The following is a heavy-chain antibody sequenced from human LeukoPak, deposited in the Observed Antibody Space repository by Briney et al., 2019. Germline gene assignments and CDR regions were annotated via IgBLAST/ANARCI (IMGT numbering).Heavy chain of an antibody. V-gene: IGHV1-2*02. CDR2: INPNSGGT. CDR1: GYTFTGYY. CDR3: ARVLRFLEWSFDY. J-gene: IGHJ4*02. D-gene: IGHD3-3*01. Sequence: ASVKVSCKASGYTFTGYYMHWVRQAPGQGLEWMGWINPNSGGTNYAQKFQGRVTMTRHTSISTAYMELSRLRSDDTAVYYCARVLRFLEWSFDYWGQGTLVTVSS.